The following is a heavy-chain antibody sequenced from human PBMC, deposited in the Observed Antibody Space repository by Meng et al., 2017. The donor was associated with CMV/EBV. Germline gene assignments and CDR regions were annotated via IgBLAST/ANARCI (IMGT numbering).Heavy chain of an antibody. CDR1: GVSISSYY. V-gene: IGHV4-59*01. CDR3: ASQYSGTYYREFDY. D-gene: IGHD1-26*01. J-gene: IGHJ4*02. Sequence: SETLSLTCTVSGVSISSYYWSWIRQPPGKGLEWIGHIYYNGSINYSPSLKSRVTMSVDTSKNQFSLKLSSVTAADTAVYYCASQYSGTYYREFDYWGQGTLVTVSS. CDR2: IYYNGSI.